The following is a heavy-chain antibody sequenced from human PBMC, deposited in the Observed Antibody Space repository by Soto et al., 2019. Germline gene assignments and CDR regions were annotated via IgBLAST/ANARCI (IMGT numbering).Heavy chain of an antibody. Sequence: QVQLQESGPGLVKPSGTLSLTCAVSGGSISSSNWWSWVRQPPGKGLKWIGEIYHSGSTNYTPSPQSRATIPVAKSKNQFSRKLSSVTAADTAVYYCARDYMVRGVMRWFDPWGQGTLVTVSS. D-gene: IGHD3-10*01. J-gene: IGHJ5*02. CDR3: ARDYMVRGVMRWFDP. CDR2: IYHSGST. V-gene: IGHV4-4*02. CDR1: GGSISSSNW.